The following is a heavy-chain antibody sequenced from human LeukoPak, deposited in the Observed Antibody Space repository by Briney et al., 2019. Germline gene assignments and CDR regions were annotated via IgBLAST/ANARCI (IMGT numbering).Heavy chain of an antibody. Sequence: ASVKVSCKASGGTFSSYAISWVRQAPGQGLEWMGGIIPIFGTANYAQKFQGRVTITADESTSTAYMELSSLRSEDTAVYYCARWDSDWDAFDIWGQGTMVTVSS. CDR3: ARWDSDWDAFDI. V-gene: IGHV1-69*01. CDR1: GGTFSSYA. CDR2: IIPIFGTA. D-gene: IGHD2-21*02. J-gene: IGHJ3*02.